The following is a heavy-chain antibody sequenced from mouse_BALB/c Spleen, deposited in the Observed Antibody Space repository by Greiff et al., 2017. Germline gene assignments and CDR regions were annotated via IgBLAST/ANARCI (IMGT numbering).Heavy chain of an antibody. CDR3: ARDYGSHYYAMDY. D-gene: IGHD1-1*01. CDR1: GFNIKDTY. CDR2: IDPANGNT. J-gene: IGHJ4*01. V-gene: IGHV14-3*02. Sequence: EVKLQESGAELVKPGASVKLSCTASGFNIKDTYMHWVKQRPEQGLEWIGRIDPANGNTKYDPKFQGKATITADTSSNTAYLQLSSLTSEDTAVYYCARDYGSHYYAMDYWGQGTSVTVSS.